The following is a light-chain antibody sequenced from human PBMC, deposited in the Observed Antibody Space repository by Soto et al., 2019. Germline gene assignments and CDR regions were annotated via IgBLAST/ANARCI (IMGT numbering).Light chain of an antibody. CDR3: QQYCTTPPYT. CDR1: QSISSSS. V-gene: IGKV3-20*01. Sequence: EIVLTQSPGTLSLSPGERATLSCRASQSISSSSLAWYQQKPGQAPRLLIYGASSRATDIPDRFSGSGSGTNVTHTIIRLEHEDFAVYYCQQYCTTPPYTFGQGTKVEIK. J-gene: IGKJ1*01. CDR2: GAS.